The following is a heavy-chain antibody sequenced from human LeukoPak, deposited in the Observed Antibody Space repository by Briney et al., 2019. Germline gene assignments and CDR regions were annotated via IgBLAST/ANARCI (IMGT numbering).Heavy chain of an antibody. CDR1: GGSISSYY. CDR2: IYYSGST. J-gene: IGHJ6*02. CDR3: ASSSSSYYYYYGMDV. V-gene: IGHV4-59*01. D-gene: IGHD6-6*01. Sequence: SETLSLTCTVSGGSISSYYWSWIRQPPGKGLEWIGYIYYSGSTNYNPSLKSRVTISVDTSKNQFSLKLSSVTAAGTAVYYCASSSSSYYYYYGMDVWGQGTTVTVSS.